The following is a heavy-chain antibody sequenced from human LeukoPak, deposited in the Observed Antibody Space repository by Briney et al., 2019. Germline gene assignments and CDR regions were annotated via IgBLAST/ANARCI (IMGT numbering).Heavy chain of an antibody. CDR2: ISGSGGST. D-gene: IGHD6-13*01. V-gene: IGHV3-23*01. CDR3: AKLRKKAAAGNGLEGY. CDR1: GFTFSSYA. J-gene: IGHJ4*02. Sequence: PGASLRLSCAASGFTFSSYAMSWVRQAPGKGLEWVSAISGSGGSTYYADSVKGRFTISRDNSKNTLYLQMNSLRAEDTAVYYCAKLRKKAAAGNGLEGYWGQGTLVTVSS.